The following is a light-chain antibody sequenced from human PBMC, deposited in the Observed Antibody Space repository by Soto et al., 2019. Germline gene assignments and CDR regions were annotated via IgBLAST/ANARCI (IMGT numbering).Light chain of an antibody. Sequence: QSVLTQPPSASGTPGQGVTISCSGSTSNIGSNYVYWYQQLPGTAPKLLIYRNNQRPSGVPDRFSGSKSGTSASLAISGLRSDDDGDYFWAAWDDRLRGWVFGGGTKPTVL. CDR1: TSNIGSNY. J-gene: IGLJ3*02. V-gene: IGLV1-47*01. CDR3: AAWDDRLRGWV. CDR2: RNN.